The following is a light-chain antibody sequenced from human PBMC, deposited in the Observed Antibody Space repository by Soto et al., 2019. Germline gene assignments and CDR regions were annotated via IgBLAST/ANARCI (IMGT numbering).Light chain of an antibody. V-gene: IGLV3-1*01. Sequence: SYELTQPPSVSVSPGQTASITCSGDKLGGRFVCWYQQKPGQSPVLVMYEDTKRPSGIPERFSGSNSRNTAILTISGTLAMDEADYYCQAWDSSTAVFGTGTKLTVL. J-gene: IGLJ1*01. CDR3: QAWDSSTAV. CDR1: KLGGRF. CDR2: EDT.